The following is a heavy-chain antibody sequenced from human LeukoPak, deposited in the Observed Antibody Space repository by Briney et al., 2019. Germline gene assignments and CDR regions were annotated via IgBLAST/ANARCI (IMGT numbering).Heavy chain of an antibody. CDR1: GLTFSSYG. D-gene: IGHD3-22*01. CDR3: AKDLGGYYYRRHGFDI. Sequence: PGGSLRLSCAASGLTFSSYGMHWVRQVPGKGLEWVAFIRYDGSIKYYTDSVKVRFTISRDNSKNTLYLQMNSPRAEDTAVYYCAKDLGGYYYRRHGFDIWGQGTMVTVSS. J-gene: IGHJ3*02. V-gene: IGHV3-30*02. CDR2: IRYDGSIK.